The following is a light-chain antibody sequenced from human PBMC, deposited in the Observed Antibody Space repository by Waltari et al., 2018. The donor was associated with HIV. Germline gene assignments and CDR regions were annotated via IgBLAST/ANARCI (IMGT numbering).Light chain of an antibody. V-gene: IGKV1-12*01. Sequence: DIQRTQSPSSVSASVGDRVTITCRASQAISGWFAWYQQKPGKAPKLLIYGTSSLQSGVPSRFSGSGSGTDFTLTISSLQSEDFATYYCQQADSVPLTFGGGTKVEIK. CDR3: QQADSVPLT. CDR2: GTS. J-gene: IGKJ4*01. CDR1: QAISGW.